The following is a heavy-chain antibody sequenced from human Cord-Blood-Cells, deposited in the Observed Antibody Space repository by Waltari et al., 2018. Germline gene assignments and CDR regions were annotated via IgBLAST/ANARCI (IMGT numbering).Heavy chain of an antibody. D-gene: IGHD6-19*01. CDR3: AKDIGPVAEYFQH. Sequence: EVQLVESGGGVVQPGGSLRLSCAASGFPFDAYALHWVRQAPGKGLEWVSLISGDGGSTYADSVKGRFTISRDNSKNSLYLQMNSLRTEDTALYYCAKDIGPVAEYFQHWGQGTLVTVSS. V-gene: IGHV3-43*02. CDR1: GFPFDAYA. CDR2: ISGDGGST. J-gene: IGHJ1*01.